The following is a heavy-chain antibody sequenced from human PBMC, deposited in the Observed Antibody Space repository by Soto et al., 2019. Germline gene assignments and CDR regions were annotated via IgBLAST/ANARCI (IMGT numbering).Heavy chain of an antibody. D-gene: IGHD6-25*01. V-gene: IGHV1-69*13. CDR2: LIPIFGTP. J-gene: IGHJ6*02. Sequence: SVEVSCRASGRPCSNYAFSGVRRGPVPGPEWLGWLIPIFGTPNYAQKLQARLTITADASTSTAYMELSSLRSEDTAVYYCARGWDMEAAAAKSEYYYEMDCGGQGTTVTVSS. CDR1: GRPCSNYA. CDR3: ARGWDMEAAAAKSEYYYEMDC.